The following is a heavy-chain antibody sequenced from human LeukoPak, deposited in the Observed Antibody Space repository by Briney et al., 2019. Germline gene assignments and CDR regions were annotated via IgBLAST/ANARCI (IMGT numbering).Heavy chain of an antibody. D-gene: IGHD4/OR15-4a*01. J-gene: IGHJ3*02. CDR1: GGSISRSSYY. CDR3: ARIYLTSGGSFDI. V-gene: IGHV4-39*07. Sequence: SETLSLTCTVSGGSISRSSYYWAWIRQPPGKGLEWIGSIYYSGSTYYNTSLKSRVTISVDTSKNQFSLKLSSVTAADTAMYYCARIYLTSGGSFDIWGQGTMVTVSS. CDR2: IYYSGST.